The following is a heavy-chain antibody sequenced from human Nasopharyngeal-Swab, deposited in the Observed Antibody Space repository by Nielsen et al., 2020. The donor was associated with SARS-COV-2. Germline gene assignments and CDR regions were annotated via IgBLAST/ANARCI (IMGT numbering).Heavy chain of an antibody. Sequence: WIRQPPGKGLEWIGSIYYSGSTYYNPSLKSRVTISVDTPKNQFSLKLSSVTAADTAVYYCARGEPYYDSSGYYLGVYAFDIWGQGTMVTVSS. CDR2: IYYSGST. V-gene: IGHV4-39*07. CDR3: ARGEPYYDSSGYYLGVYAFDI. J-gene: IGHJ3*02. D-gene: IGHD3-22*01.